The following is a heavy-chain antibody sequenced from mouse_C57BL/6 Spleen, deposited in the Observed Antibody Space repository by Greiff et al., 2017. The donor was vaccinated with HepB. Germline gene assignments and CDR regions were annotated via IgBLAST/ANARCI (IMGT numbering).Heavy chain of an antibody. Sequence: VQLQQPGAELVKPGASVKLSCKASGYTFTSYWMHWVKQRPGQGLEWIGMIHPNSGSTNYNEKFKSKATLTVDKSSSTAYMQLRSLTSEDSAVYYCAREGWDGGFDYWGQGTTLTVSS. CDR1: GYTFTSYW. D-gene: IGHD3-3*01. V-gene: IGHV1-64*01. J-gene: IGHJ2*01. CDR3: AREGWDGGFDY. CDR2: IHPNSGST.